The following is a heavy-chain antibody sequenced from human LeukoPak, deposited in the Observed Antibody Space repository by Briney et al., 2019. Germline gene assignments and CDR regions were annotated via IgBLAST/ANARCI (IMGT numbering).Heavy chain of an antibody. CDR1: GFTFSNYS. D-gene: IGHD1-26*01. J-gene: IGHJ3*02. CDR2: ISSSSSYI. V-gene: IGHV3-21*01. Sequence: GGSLRLSCAASGFTFSNYSMNWVRQAPGKGLEWVSSISSSSSYIYYADSVKGRFTISRDNAKNSLYLQMNSPRAEDTAVYYCARALSGNFSFDIWGQGTMVTVSS. CDR3: ARALSGNFSFDI.